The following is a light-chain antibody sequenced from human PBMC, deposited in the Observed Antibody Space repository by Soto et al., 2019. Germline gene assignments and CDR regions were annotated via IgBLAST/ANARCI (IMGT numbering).Light chain of an antibody. CDR2: DVS. CDR1: SSDVGGYNY. CDR3: CSYAGSYTYA. Sequence: QSALTQPRSVSGSPGQSVTISCTGTSSDVGGYNYVSWYQHHPGKAPKVMIYDVSKRPSGVPDRFSGSKSGNTASLTIPGLQAEDEADYYCCSYAGSYTYAFGTGTKVTVL. J-gene: IGLJ1*01. V-gene: IGLV2-11*01.